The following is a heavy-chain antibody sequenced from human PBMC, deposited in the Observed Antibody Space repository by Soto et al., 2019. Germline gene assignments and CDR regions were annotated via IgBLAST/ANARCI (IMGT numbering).Heavy chain of an antibody. J-gene: IGHJ4*02. CDR2: ISYDGRVQ. Sequence: QEQLVESGGDVVQPGRSLRLSCAASGFTFNSNAMHWVRQAPGKGLEWVAVISYDGRVQKYTDSVKGRFTISRDDSKNILYQQMKSLRDEDTGLYYCARDKIQGAHDYLDAWGQGTLVTVSS. V-gene: IGHV3-30*04. CDR1: GFTFNSNA. CDR3: ARDKIQGAHDYLDA.